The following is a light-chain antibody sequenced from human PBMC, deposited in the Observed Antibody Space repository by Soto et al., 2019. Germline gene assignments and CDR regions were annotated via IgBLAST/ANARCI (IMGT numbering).Light chain of an antibody. CDR3: QQFYGWPT. Sequence: EIVLTQSPSSLPPSAGETATLSCRASQSVRTNLAWYQQKPGQAPRLLIYGTSNRATGIPDRISGSRSGTQFTLTINSLQSEDFGTYSCQQFYGWPTFGQGTKVDI. J-gene: IGKJ1*01. V-gene: IGKV3-15*01. CDR1: QSVRTN. CDR2: GTS.